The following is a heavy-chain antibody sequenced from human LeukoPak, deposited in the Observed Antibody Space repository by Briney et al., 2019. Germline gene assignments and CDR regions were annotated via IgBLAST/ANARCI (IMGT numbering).Heavy chain of an antibody. CDR1: GFTFSSYS. J-gene: IGHJ4*02. CDR2: ISSSSSTI. D-gene: IGHD3-22*01. Sequence: GGSLRLSCAASGFTFSSYSMNWVRQAPGKGLEWVSYISSSSSTIYYADSVKGRFTISRDNAKNSLYLQMNSLRAEDTAVYYCARTLIGDIDYWGQGTLVTVSS. CDR3: ARTLIGDIDY. V-gene: IGHV3-48*01.